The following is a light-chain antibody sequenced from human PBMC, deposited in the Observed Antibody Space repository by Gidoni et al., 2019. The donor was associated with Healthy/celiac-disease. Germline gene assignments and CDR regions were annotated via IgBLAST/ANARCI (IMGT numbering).Light chain of an antibody. J-gene: IGKJ2*01. CDR3: QQSYRTPKT. CDR2: AAS. V-gene: IGKV1-39*01. CDR1: QSISSY. Sequence: IQITQSPSSLSASVGDRVTITCRASQSISSYLQWYQQQRGKAPKLLIDAASSSQSGVPTRISGSGARNDITITSRSQQPEDSANYYWQQSYRTPKTFGQGTKLEIK.